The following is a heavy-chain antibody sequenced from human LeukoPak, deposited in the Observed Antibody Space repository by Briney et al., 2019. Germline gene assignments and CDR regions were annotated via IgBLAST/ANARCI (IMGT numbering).Heavy chain of an antibody. D-gene: IGHD3-9*01. V-gene: IGHV1-18*01. CDR2: ISAYNGNT. J-gene: IGHJ6*03. CDR3: ARGNYDILTGPTPRYYYMDV. Sequence: GASVKVSCKASGYTFTSYGISWVRQAPGQGLEWMGWISAYNGNTNYAQKLQGRVTMTTDTSTSTAYMELRSLRSDDTAVYYCARGNYDILTGPTPRYYYMDVWGKGTTVTVSS. CDR1: GYTFTSYG.